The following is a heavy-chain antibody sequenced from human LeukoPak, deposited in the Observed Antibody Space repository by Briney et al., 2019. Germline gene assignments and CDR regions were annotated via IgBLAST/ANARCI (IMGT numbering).Heavy chain of an antibody. CDR2: ISRSGSTK. CDR3: ARVPRYYYYYYMDV. Sequence: GGSLRLSCAASGFTFSDYNMRWIRQAPGKGLEWVSSISRSGSTKYYADSVKGRFTISRDNAKNSLFLQMNSLRSEDTAVYYCARVPRYYYYYYMDVWGKGTTVTVSS. J-gene: IGHJ6*03. V-gene: IGHV3-11*01. CDR1: GFTFSDYN.